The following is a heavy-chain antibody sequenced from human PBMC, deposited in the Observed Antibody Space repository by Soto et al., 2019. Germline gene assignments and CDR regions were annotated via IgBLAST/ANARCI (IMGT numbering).Heavy chain of an antibody. CDR1: GDSVSSNSAA. D-gene: IGHD2-21*02. J-gene: IGHJ6*04. V-gene: IGHV6-1*01. CDR3: ARGVSGNSYHYYYGIDV. Sequence: SQTLSLTCAISGDSVSSNSAAWNWIRQSPSRGLEWLGRTYYRSKWYNDYAVSVKSRITINPDTSKNQFSLQLNSVTPEDTAVYYCARGVSGNSYHYYYGIDVWGEGTTVTVSS. CDR2: TYYRSKWYN.